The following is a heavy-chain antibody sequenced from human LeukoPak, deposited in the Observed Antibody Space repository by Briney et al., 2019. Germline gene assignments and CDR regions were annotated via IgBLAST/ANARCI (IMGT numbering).Heavy chain of an antibody. D-gene: IGHD1-1*01. CDR2: ISPTGGAI. V-gene: IGHV3-21*01. CDR3: ASGIRERGFDY. J-gene: IGHJ4*02. Sequence: PGGSLRLSCAASGFTFSTSAMNWVRQAPERGLEWVSSISPTGGAIFYADSLRGRFTISRDNAKNSPYLQMNSLRAEDTALYFCASGIRERGFDYWGQGTLVTVSS. CDR1: GFTFSTSA.